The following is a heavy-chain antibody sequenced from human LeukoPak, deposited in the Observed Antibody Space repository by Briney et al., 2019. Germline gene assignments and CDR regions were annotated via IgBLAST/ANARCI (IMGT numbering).Heavy chain of an antibody. V-gene: IGHV4-59*01. Sequence: SETLSLTCTVSGGSISSYYWSWIRQPPGKGLEWIGYIYYSGITNYNPSLKSRVTISVDTSKNQFSLKLSSVTAADTAVYYCARGSHGGKPDYWGQGTLVTVSS. CDR2: IYYSGIT. CDR3: ARGSHGGKPDY. D-gene: IGHD4-23*01. CDR1: GGSISSYY. J-gene: IGHJ4*02.